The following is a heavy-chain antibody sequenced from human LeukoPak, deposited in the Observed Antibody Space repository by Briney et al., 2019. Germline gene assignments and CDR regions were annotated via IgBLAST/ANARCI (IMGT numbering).Heavy chain of an antibody. Sequence: PGGSLRLSCAASGFTFSTYAMTWVRQAPGRGLEWVARIKEDGSDTYYVDSVKGRFTISRDKAKKTVYLQMNSLRAEDTAVYHCARDIATSGSYGMDVWGQGTTVTVSS. J-gene: IGHJ6*02. CDR1: GFTFSTYA. D-gene: IGHD3-10*01. CDR3: ARDIATSGSYGMDV. CDR2: IKEDGSDT. V-gene: IGHV3-7*01.